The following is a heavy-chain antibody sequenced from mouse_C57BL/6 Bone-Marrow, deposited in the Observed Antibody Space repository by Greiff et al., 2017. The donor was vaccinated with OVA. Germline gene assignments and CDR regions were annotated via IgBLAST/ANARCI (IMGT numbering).Heavy chain of an antibody. CDR1: GYTFNSYW. J-gene: IGHJ3*01. Sequence: VQLQQPGAELVEPGASVKLSCKASGYTFNSYWMQWVKQRPGQGLEWIGEIDPSDSYTNYNQKFKGKATLTVDTSSSTAYMQLNSLTSEDSAVYYCASAVFAYWGQGTLVTVSA. V-gene: IGHV1-50*01. CDR3: ASAVFAY. CDR2: IDPSDSYT.